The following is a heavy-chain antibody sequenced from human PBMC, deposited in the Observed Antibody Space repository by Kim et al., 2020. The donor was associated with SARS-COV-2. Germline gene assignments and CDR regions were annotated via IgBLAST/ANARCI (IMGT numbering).Heavy chain of an antibody. CDR2: FDPEDGET. CDR3: ATAQPGRGSYYGYYYYYGMDV. Sequence: ASVKVSCKVSGYTLTELSMHWVRQAPGKGLEWMGGFDPEDGETIYAQKFQGRVTMTEDTSTDTAYMELSSLRSEDTAVYYCATAQPGRGSYYGYYYYYGMDVWGQGTTVTVSS. D-gene: IGHD1-26*01. V-gene: IGHV1-24*01. J-gene: IGHJ6*02. CDR1: GYTLTELS.